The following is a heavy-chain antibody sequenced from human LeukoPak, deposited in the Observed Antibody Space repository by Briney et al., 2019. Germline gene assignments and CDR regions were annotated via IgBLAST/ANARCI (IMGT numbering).Heavy chain of an antibody. J-gene: IGHJ6*02. CDR3: ARTIAQYTNTWLYYYYGLDV. Sequence: PGGSLRLSCTASGFSFRSFAMIWVRQAPGQGLEWVSSISGGGEDTYYADSVKGRFTISRDNSETTLYLQMNSLGADDTDLYYCARTIAQYTNTWLYYYYGLDVWGQGTTVTVSS. V-gene: IGHV3-23*01. CDR2: ISGGGEDT. D-gene: IGHD6-13*01. CDR1: GFSFRSFA.